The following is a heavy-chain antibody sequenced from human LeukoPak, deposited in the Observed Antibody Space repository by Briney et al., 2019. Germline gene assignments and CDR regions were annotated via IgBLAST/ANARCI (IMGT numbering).Heavy chain of an antibody. V-gene: IGHV4-59*12. Sequence: SETLSLTCTVSGGSISSYYWSWIRQPPGKGLEWIGSIYYSGSTYYNPSLKSRVTISVDTSKNQFSLKLSSVTAADTAVYYCARVYYDSSGYYLGYFDYWGQGTLVTVSS. CDR2: IYYSGST. CDR3: ARVYYDSSGYYLGYFDY. J-gene: IGHJ4*02. D-gene: IGHD3-22*01. CDR1: GGSISSYY.